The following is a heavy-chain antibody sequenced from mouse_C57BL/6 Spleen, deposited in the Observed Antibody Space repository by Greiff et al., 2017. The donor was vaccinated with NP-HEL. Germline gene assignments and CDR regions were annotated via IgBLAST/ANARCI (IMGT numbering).Heavy chain of an antibody. J-gene: IGHJ2*01. D-gene: IGHD1-1*01. Sequence: VQLQQSGPELVKPGASVKISCKASGYAFSSSWMNWVKQRPGKGLEWIGRIYPGDGDTNYNGKFKGKATLTADKSSSTAYMQLSSRTSEDSAVYFSARIYYGSSPGYFDYWGQGTTLTVAS. CDR3: ARIYYGSSPGYFDY. V-gene: IGHV1-82*01. CDR2: IYPGDGDT. CDR1: GYAFSSSW.